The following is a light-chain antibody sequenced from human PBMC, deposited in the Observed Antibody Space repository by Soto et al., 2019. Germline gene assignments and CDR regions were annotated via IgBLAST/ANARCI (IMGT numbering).Light chain of an antibody. CDR1: QTIINNY. J-gene: IGKJ5*01. Sequence: EIVLTQSPDTLSSSPGERATLSCRASQTIINNYLAWYQQRPGQAPRLLIYDASTRPTGIPDRFSGSASGTDFTLTISRLEPEDFTVYYCHQYSDSPPFTFGQGTRLDI. V-gene: IGKV3-20*01. CDR3: HQYSDSPPFT. CDR2: DAS.